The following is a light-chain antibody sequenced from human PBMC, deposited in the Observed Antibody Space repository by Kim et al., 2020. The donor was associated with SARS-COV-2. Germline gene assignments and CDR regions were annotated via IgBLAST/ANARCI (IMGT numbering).Light chain of an antibody. J-gene: IGKJ4*01. CDR1: QSVSSN. CDR3: QQYYNWPPLT. V-gene: IGKV3-15*01. CDR2: GAS. Sequence: SPGERATLSCRASQSVSSNLAWYQQKPGQAPSLLIYGASTRATGIPARFSGSGSGTEFTLTISSLQSEDFAVYYCQQYYNWPPLTFGGGTKVDIK.